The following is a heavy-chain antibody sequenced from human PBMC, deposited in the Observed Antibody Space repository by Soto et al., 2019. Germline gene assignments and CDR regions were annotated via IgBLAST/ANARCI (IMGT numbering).Heavy chain of an antibody. CDR1: GFTFDDYA. Sequence: EVQLVESGGGLVQPGRSLRLSCAASGFTFDDYAMHWVRQAPGKGLEWVSGISWNSGSIGYADSVKGRFTISRDNAKNSLYLQMNSLRADDTALYYCAKALYYYDSSGYPLTGFDYWGQGTLVTVSS. J-gene: IGHJ4*02. D-gene: IGHD3-22*01. V-gene: IGHV3-9*01. CDR3: AKALYYYDSSGYPLTGFDY. CDR2: ISWNSGSI.